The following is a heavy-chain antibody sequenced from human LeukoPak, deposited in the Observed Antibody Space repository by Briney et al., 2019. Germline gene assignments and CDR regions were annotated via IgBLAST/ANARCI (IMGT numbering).Heavy chain of an antibody. Sequence: GRSLRLSCTASGFTFGDSAMSWVRQAPGKGLEWVGFIRSKAYGGTTEYAASVKGRFTISRDDSKSIAYLQMNSLKTEDTAVYYCTRHGGNSFSYWGQGTLVTVSS. D-gene: IGHD4-23*01. V-gene: IGHV3-49*04. J-gene: IGHJ4*02. CDR2: IRSKAYGGTT. CDR1: GFTFGDSA. CDR3: TRHGGNSFSY.